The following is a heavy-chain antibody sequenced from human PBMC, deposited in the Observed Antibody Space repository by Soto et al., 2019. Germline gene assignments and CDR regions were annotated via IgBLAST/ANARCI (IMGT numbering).Heavy chain of an antibody. V-gene: IGHV3-23*01. J-gene: IGHJ4*02. CDR1: GFTFNNYA. D-gene: IGHD4-4*01. Sequence: PGGSLRLSCAASGFTFNNYAMTWVRQAPGKGLEWVSTIYNNGDITQYADSVKGRFTITRENSKNTVHLQMNSLKTEDTAVYHCAKDRDYSNYFQYWGQGALVTVSS. CDR3: AKDRDYSNYFQY. CDR2: IYNNGDIT.